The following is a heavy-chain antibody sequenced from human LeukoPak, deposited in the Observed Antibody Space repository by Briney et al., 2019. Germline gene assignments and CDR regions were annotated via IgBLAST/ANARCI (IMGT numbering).Heavy chain of an antibody. CDR3: AKDGVVVVAATPYYFDY. Sequence: PGGSLRLSCAASGFTFSSYATSWVRQAPGKGLEWVSAISGSGGSTYYADSVKGRFTISRDNSKNTLYLQMNSLRAEDTAVYYCAKDGVVVVAATPYYFDYWGQGTLVTVSS. V-gene: IGHV3-23*01. CDR2: ISGSGGST. D-gene: IGHD2-15*01. J-gene: IGHJ4*02. CDR1: GFTFSSYA.